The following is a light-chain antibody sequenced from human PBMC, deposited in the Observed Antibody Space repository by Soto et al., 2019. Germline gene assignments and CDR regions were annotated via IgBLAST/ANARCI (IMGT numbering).Light chain of an antibody. J-gene: IGKJ2*01. CDR1: QSISSG. Sequence: DIQMTQSPSTLSASVGDRVTITCRASQSISSGLAWYQQKPGKAPKLLIYKASSLESGVPSRFSGGGSGTEFTLTISSLQPDDFATYYCQQYNSPMYTFGQGTKLQIK. CDR2: KAS. V-gene: IGKV1-5*03. CDR3: QQYNSPMYT.